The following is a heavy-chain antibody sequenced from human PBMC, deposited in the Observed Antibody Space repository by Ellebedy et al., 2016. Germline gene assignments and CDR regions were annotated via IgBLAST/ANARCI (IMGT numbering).Heavy chain of an antibody. V-gene: IGHV3-7*01. Sequence: GGSLRLSCAASGFSFRSYWMSWVRQAPGKGLEWVANIYQDGSVQYYLDSVKGRFTIPRDNAINSLLLQMNSLRAGDRAVYYCARRGSYGDYAVQVNSWFDRWGRGTLVTVSS. CDR2: IYQDGSVQ. CDR1: GFSFRSYW. CDR3: ARRGSYGDYAVQVNSWFDR. D-gene: IGHD4-17*01. J-gene: IGHJ5*02.